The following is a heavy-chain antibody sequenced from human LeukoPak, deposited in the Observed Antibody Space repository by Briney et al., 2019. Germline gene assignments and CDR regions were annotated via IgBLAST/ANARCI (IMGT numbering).Heavy chain of an antibody. CDR2: IHYTGST. Sequence: PSQTLSLTCSVSGGSISSGDYYWSWIRQPPGKGLEWIGYIHYTGSTYYNPSLNSRVTVSIDMSKNQFSLKLSSVAAADTAVYYCARDMAVQQPPINYFDYWGQGTLVTVSS. D-gene: IGHD6-13*01. J-gene: IGHJ4*02. V-gene: IGHV4-30-4*08. CDR3: ARDMAVQQPPINYFDY. CDR1: GGSISSGDYY.